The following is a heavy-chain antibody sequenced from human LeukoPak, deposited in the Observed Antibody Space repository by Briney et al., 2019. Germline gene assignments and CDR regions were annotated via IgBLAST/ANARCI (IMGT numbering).Heavy chain of an antibody. V-gene: IGHV1-18*01. CDR1: GYTFTSYD. Sequence: ASVKVSCKASGYTFTSYDINWVRQAPGQGLEWMGWISAYNGNTNYAQKLQGRVTMTTDTSTSTAYMELRSLRSDDTAVYYCARSPPSRITGTADYWGQGTLVTVSS. CDR3: ARSPPSRITGTADY. D-gene: IGHD1-20*01. CDR2: ISAYNGNT. J-gene: IGHJ4*02.